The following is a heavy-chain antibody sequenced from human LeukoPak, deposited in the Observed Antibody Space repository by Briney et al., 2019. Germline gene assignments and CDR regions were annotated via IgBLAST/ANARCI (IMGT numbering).Heavy chain of an antibody. CDR1: GFTFSSYA. Sequence: GGSLRLSCAASGFTFSSYAMHWVRQAPGKGLEWVAVISYDGSNKYYADSVKGRFIISRDNSKNTLYLQMNSLRAEDTAVYYCAREERSYGYFDYWGQGTLVTVSS. CDR2: ISYDGSNK. V-gene: IGHV3-30-3*01. CDR3: AREERSYGYFDY. D-gene: IGHD1-26*01. J-gene: IGHJ4*02.